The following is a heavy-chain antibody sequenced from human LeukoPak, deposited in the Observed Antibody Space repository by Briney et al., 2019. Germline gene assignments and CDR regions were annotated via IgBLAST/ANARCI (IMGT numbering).Heavy chain of an antibody. CDR2: ISSSSSYI. V-gene: IGHV3-21*01. CDR1: GFTFSSYS. J-gene: IGHJ6*02. Sequence: GGSLRLSCAASGFTFSSYSMNWVRQAPGKGLECVSSISSSSSYIYYADSVKGRFTISRDNAKNSLYLQMNSLRAEDTAVYYCARDQYSSGWVTFYYYYGMDVWGQGTTVTVSS. D-gene: IGHD6-19*01. CDR3: ARDQYSSGWVTFYYYYGMDV.